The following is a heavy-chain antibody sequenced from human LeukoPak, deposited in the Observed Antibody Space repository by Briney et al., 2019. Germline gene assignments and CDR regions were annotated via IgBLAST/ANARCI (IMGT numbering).Heavy chain of an antibody. D-gene: IGHD2-15*01. Sequence: GESLKISCKGSGYSFTSYWISWVRQMPGKGLEWMGRIDPSDSYTNYSPSFQGHVTISADKSISTAYLQWGSLKASDTAMYYCARQVAAPLDYWGQGTLVTVSS. V-gene: IGHV5-10-1*01. CDR3: ARQVAAPLDY. J-gene: IGHJ4*02. CDR2: IDPSDSYT. CDR1: GYSFTSYW.